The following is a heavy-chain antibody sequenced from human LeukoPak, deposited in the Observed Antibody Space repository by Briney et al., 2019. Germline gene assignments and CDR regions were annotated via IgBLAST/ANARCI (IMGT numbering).Heavy chain of an antibody. J-gene: IGHJ6*03. V-gene: IGHV1-69*05. CDR2: IIPIFGTA. CDR3: ARAGYDFWSGAEYYYYMDV. CDR1: GYTFTSYG. Sequence: SVKVSCKASGYTFTSYGISWVRQAPGQGLEWMGGIIPIFGTANYAQKFQGRVTITTDESTSTAYMELSSLRSEDTAVYYCARAGYDFWSGAEYYYYMDVWGKGTTVTVSS. D-gene: IGHD3-3*01.